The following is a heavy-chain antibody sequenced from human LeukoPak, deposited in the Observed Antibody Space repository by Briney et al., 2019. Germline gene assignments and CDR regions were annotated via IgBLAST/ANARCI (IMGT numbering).Heavy chain of an antibody. CDR1: GFTFSDHY. CDR2: INHSGST. V-gene: IGHV4-34*01. Sequence: GSLRLSCAASGFTFSDHYLDWVRQPPGKGLEWIGEINHSGSTNYKPSLKSRVTIAGDTSKNQFSLKLSSVTAADTAVYYCARQTRHRVPPTYNLAVGRRGAFDYWGHGTLVTISS. J-gene: IGHJ4*01. D-gene: IGHD5-24*01. CDR3: ARQTRHRVPPTYNLAVGRRGAFDY.